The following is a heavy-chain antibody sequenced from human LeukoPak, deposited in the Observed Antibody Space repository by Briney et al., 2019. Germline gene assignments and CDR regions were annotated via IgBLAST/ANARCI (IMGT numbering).Heavy chain of an antibody. CDR3: ARFGGFDY. Sequence: GGSLRLSCAASGFTFNNYVMSWVRQAPGKGLEWVSGISGSGASKVYADSVGGRFTISRDNSKNTLYLQMNSLGAADTAVYYCARFGGFDYWGQGTLVTVSS. D-gene: IGHD3-10*01. V-gene: IGHV3-23*01. CDR2: ISGSGASK. CDR1: GFTFNNYV. J-gene: IGHJ4*02.